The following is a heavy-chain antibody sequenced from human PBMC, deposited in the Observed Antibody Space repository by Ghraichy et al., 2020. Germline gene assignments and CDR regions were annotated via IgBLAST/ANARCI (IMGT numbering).Heavy chain of an antibody. D-gene: IGHD3-3*01. CDR1: GFTFSSYS. Sequence: GSLRLSCAASGFTFSSYSMNWVRQAPGKGLEWVSSISSSSTYIYYADSVKGRFTISRDNAKNSLYLQMNSLRAEDTAVYYCARDQGHAKYDFRSGYYTGMLEYFQHWGQGTLVTVSS. CDR3: ARDQGHAKYDFRSGYYTGMLEYFQH. J-gene: IGHJ1*01. V-gene: IGHV3-21*01. CDR2: ISSSSTYI.